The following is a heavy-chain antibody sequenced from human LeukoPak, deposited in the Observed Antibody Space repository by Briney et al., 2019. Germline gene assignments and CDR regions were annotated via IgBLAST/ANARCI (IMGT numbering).Heavy chain of an antibody. D-gene: IGHD6-19*01. CDR3: ARDFGTTGWHTFDY. V-gene: IGHV6-1*01. Sequence: SQTLSLTCVVSGDSVSSKNGAWNWIRQSPSRGLEWLGRTYYRSKWYNDYAESMEGRMTISQDTSKNQYSLHLNSVTPDDTAVYYCARDFGTTGWHTFDYWGQGTLVTVSA. J-gene: IGHJ4*02. CDR2: TYYRSKWYN. CDR1: GDSVSSKNGA.